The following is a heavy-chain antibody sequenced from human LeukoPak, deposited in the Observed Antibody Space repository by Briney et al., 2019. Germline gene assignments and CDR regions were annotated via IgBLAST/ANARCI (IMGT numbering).Heavy chain of an antibody. CDR2: ITGSGDST. CDR3: AFGPHQQWLLADY. J-gene: IGHJ4*02. V-gene: IGHV3-23*01. D-gene: IGHD6-19*01. CDR1: GVSFSSYA. Sequence: PGGSLRLSCAVSGVSFSSYAVGWVRQTPGKGLQLVSTITGSGDSTFSADSVNGRFTVSRDNSKNTLYLQMSSLRADDTALYYCAFGPHQQWLLADYWGQGTLVTVSS.